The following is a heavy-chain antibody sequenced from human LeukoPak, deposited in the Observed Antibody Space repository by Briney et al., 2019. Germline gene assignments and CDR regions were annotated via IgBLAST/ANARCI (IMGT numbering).Heavy chain of an antibody. V-gene: IGHV4-34*01. CDR1: GGSFSGYY. CDR3: ARVAGATPFDY. J-gene: IGHJ4*02. D-gene: IGHD1-26*01. CDR2: INHSGST. Sequence: SETLSLTCAVYGGSFSGYYWSWIRQPPGKGLEWIGEINHSGSTNYNPSLKSRVTISVDTSKNQFSLKLSSVTAADTAVYYCARVAGATPFDYWGQGTLVTVSP.